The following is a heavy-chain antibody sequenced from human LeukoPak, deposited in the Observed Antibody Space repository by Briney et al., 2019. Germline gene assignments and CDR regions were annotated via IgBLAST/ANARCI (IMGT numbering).Heavy chain of an antibody. Sequence: GETLKISCTTSGYSTTSYWVAWVRQMPGKGLEWMGIIYPGDSDTRYSPSFQGQVTISADNSMKTAYLQWSSLKASDTAMYYCARGYTSTWTPNWLDPWGQGTLVTVSS. CDR1: GYSTTSYW. V-gene: IGHV5-51*01. CDR3: ARGYTSTWTPNWLDP. D-gene: IGHD6-13*01. J-gene: IGHJ5*02. CDR2: IYPGDSDT.